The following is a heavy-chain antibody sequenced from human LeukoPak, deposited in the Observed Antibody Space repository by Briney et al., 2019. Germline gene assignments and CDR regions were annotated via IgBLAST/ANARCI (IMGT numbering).Heavy chain of an antibody. CDR1: GGSFSGYY. J-gene: IGHJ5*02. CDR3: ARRDIAARLNWFDP. D-gene: IGHD6-6*01. Sequence: SETLSLTCAVYGGSFSGYYWSWIRQPPGKGLEWIGEINHSGSTNYNPSLKSRVTISVDTSKNQFSLKLSSVTAADTAVYYCARRDIAARLNWFDPWGQGTLVTVSS. CDR2: INHSGST. V-gene: IGHV4-34*01.